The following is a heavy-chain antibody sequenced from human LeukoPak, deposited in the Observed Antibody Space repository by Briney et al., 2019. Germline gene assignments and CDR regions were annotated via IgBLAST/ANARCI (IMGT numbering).Heavy chain of an antibody. CDR3: ARDRDVLRFLEWPFDFDY. J-gene: IGHJ4*02. V-gene: IGHV1-18*01. Sequence: GASVKVSCKASGYTFTSYGISWVRQAPGQGLEWMGWISAYNGNTNYAQKLQGRVTMTTGTSTSTAYMELRSLRSDDTAVYYCARDRDVLRFLEWPFDFDYWGQGTLVTVSS. D-gene: IGHD3-3*01. CDR1: GYTFTSYG. CDR2: ISAYNGNT.